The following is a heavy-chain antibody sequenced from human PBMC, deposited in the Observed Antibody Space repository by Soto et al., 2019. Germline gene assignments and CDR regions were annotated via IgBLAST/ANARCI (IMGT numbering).Heavy chain of an antibody. V-gene: IGHV5-51*01. J-gene: IGHJ6*02. CDR2: IYPGDSDT. D-gene: IGHD4-4*01. CDR1: GYSFTSYW. CDR3: ARHPVNTEPNYSSYGMDV. Sequence: PGESLKISCKGSGYSFTSYWIGWVRQMPGKGLEWMGIIYPGDSDTRYSPSFQGQVTISADKSISTAYLQWSSLKASDTAMYYCARHPVNTEPNYSSYGMDVWGQGTTVTVYS.